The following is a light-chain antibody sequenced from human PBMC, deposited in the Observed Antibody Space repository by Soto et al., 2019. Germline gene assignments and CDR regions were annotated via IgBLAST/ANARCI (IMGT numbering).Light chain of an antibody. CDR3: QQLSRYPLT. CDR2: SAS. J-gene: IGKJ4*01. V-gene: IGKV1-9*01. CDR1: QALSNY. Sequence: DIELTQSPSVLSASVGDTVTITCRASQALSNYLARYQQKPGKAPDLLIYSASTLQSGVPSRFRGSGSETEFSLTIRALKPEEFATYYCQQLSRYPLTFGGGTKVDIK.